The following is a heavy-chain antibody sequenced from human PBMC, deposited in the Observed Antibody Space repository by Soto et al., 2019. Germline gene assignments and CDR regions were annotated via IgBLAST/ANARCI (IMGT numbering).Heavy chain of an antibody. CDR1: GYTFTSYG. Sequence: QVQLVQSGAEVKKPGASVKVSCKASGYTFTSYGISWVRQAPGKGLEWMGWISTYNGNTNYAQKLQGRVTMTTDTSRSTAYMELRSLRSDDTAVYYCARVPATGYYYDSSGYYYFDYWGQGTLVIVSS. V-gene: IGHV1-18*01. CDR2: ISTYNGNT. CDR3: ARVPATGYYYDSSGYYYFDY. D-gene: IGHD3-22*01. J-gene: IGHJ4*02.